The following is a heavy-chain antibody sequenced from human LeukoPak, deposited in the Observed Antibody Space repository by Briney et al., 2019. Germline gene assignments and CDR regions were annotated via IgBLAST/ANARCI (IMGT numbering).Heavy chain of an antibody. CDR2: IYYSGST. CDR1: GGSISSSSYY. J-gene: IGHJ5*02. Sequence: PSETLSLTCTVSGGSISSSSYYWGWIRQPPGKGLEWIGSIYYSGSTYYNPSLKSRVTISVDTSKNQFSLKLSSVTAADTAVYYCARAIRLSGWFDPWGQGTLVTVSS. D-gene: IGHD1-26*01. CDR3: ARAIRLSGWFDP. V-gene: IGHV4-39*07.